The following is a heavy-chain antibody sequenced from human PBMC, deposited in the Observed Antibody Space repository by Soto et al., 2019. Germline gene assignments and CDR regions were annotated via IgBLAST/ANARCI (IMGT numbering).Heavy chain of an antibody. CDR1: GFTFSNAW. D-gene: IGHD4-17*01. Sequence: GGSLRLPCAASGFTFSNAWMSWFRQAPGKGLEWVGRIKSKTDGGTTDYAAPVKGRFTISRDDSKNTLYLQMNSLKTEDTAVYFFSSYDYGGAPQFYWGQGTLVIGSA. J-gene: IGHJ4*02. CDR3: SSYDYGGAPQFY. V-gene: IGHV3-15*01. CDR2: IKSKTDGGTT.